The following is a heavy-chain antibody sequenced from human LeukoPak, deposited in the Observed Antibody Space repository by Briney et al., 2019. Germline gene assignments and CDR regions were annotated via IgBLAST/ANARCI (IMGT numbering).Heavy chain of an antibody. CDR3: ARHEWGITNAFDI. Sequence: PSETLSLTCSVSGGSISSSDYYWGWIRQPPGKGLEWIGSIYYSGSTYYNPSLKSRVIISVDTSKNRFSLKLSSVTAADTAVYYCARHEWGITNAFDIWGHGTMFTVSS. J-gene: IGHJ3*02. CDR1: GGSISSSDYY. D-gene: IGHD1-14*01. V-gene: IGHV4-39*01. CDR2: IYYSGST.